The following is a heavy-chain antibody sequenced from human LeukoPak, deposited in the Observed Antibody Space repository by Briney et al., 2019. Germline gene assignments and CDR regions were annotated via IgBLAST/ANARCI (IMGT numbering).Heavy chain of an antibody. CDR2: IYHSGST. J-gene: IGHJ4*02. CDR3: QGYVLHYFDY. D-gene: IGHD5-12*01. CDR1: GYSTSSGYY. V-gene: IGHV4-38-2*02. Sequence: SETLSLTCTVSGYSTSSGYYWGWIRQPPGKGLEWIGSIYHSGSTYYNPSLKSRVTISVDTSKNQFSLKLSSVTAADTAVYYCQGYVLHYFDYWGQGTLVTVSS.